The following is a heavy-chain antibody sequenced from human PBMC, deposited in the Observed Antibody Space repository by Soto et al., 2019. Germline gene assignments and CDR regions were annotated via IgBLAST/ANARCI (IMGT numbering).Heavy chain of an antibody. Sequence: QVQLQESGPGLVKPSETLSLTCTVSGGSIGGLFWSWIRQPPGKGLEWIGYIYYNGATNYNPSLKSRVTISVDTSKNQFSLKLRSVTAADTAVYFCARYGFYSLDVWGKGTTVTVSS. V-gene: IGHV4-59*08. J-gene: IGHJ6*03. CDR1: GGSIGGLF. CDR3: ARYGFYSLDV. CDR2: IYYNGAT. D-gene: IGHD3-10*01.